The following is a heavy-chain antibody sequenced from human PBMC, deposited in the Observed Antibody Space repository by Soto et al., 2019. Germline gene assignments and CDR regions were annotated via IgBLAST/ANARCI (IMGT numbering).Heavy chain of an antibody. V-gene: IGHV3-48*02. J-gene: IGHJ6*02. CDR2: ISSSGGAI. CDR3: ARADVDLSWFGGGASLFSLGV. Sequence: EVQLVESGGDLVQPGGSLRLSCAASGFIFSDYAMTWVRQAPGRGLEFVSHISSSGGAIFYAESVKGRFTVSRDNAKNSLYVHMNSPGYGHTAGYCCARADVDLSWFGGGASLFSLGVWGLGTAVTVSS. D-gene: IGHD3-10*01. CDR1: GFIFSDYA.